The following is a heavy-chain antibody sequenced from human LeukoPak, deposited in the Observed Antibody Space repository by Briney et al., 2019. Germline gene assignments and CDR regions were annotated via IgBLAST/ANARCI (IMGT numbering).Heavy chain of an antibody. J-gene: IGHJ6*02. CDR2: ISYDGSNK. Sequence: GGSLRLSCAASGFTFSSYAMHWVRQAPGKGLEWVAVISYDGSNKYYADSVKGRFTISRDNAKDSLYLQMSNLRAEDTAVYFCARGGGLDVWGQGATVTVSS. D-gene: IGHD3-16*01. CDR1: GFTFSSYA. V-gene: IGHV3-30-3*01. CDR3: ARGGGLDV.